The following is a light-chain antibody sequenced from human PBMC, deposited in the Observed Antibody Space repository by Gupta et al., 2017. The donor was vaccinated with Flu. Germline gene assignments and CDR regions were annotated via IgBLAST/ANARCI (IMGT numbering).Light chain of an antibody. CDR2: RKD. Sequence: TLTCSLRAGSVATTSYPGWYQQTPAQPPRTLIYRKDRRSSGVPDRFSGSIRGDKAAITITGAQADDEADYYCILNTGEGDIQWVFGGGTRLTVL. V-gene: IGLV8-61*01. CDR1: AGSVATTSY. J-gene: IGLJ3*02. CDR3: ILNTGEGDIQWV.